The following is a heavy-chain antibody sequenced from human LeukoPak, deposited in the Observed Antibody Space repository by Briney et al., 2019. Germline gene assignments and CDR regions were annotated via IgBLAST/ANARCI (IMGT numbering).Heavy chain of an antibody. D-gene: IGHD2-15*01. CDR1: GYTFTNYY. Sequence: ASVKVSCKASGYTFTNYYMHWVRQAPGRGLEWMGIIDPSGGSTTYAQNFQGRVTMTRDTSTSTVYMNLTSLRSEDTAVYYCARSEFSWAIYFDPWGQGTLVTVSS. CDR2: IDPSGGST. J-gene: IGHJ5*02. V-gene: IGHV1-46*01. CDR3: ARSEFSWAIYFDP.